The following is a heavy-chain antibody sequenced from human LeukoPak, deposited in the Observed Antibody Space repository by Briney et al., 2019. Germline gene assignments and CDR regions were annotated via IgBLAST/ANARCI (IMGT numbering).Heavy chain of an antibody. V-gene: IGHV3-7*01. CDR3: AKVLSSTSRLTPFDF. Sequence: GGSLRLSCAASGFTFSDYWMSWVRQAPGKGLEWVANIQPHGREKYFVDSVQDRFAISRDNAKNSLYLQMNSLRAEDTAVYYCAKVLSSTSRLTPFDFWGQGTLVTVSS. J-gene: IGHJ4*02. D-gene: IGHD6-13*01. CDR2: IQPHGREK. CDR1: GFTFSDYW.